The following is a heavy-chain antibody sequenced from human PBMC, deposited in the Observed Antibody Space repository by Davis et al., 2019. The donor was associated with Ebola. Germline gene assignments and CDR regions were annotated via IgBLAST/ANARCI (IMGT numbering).Heavy chain of an antibody. CDR3: ASGDFRGRDGYKG. V-gene: IGHV3-74*01. J-gene: IGHJ4*02. CDR1: GFTFSSYW. CDR2: INSDWSST. Sequence: ESLKISCVASGFTFSSYWMHWVRQAPGKGLVWVSRINSDWSSTSYADSVKGRFTISRDNAKKTLYLQMNSLRAEDTAVYYCASGDFRGRDGYKGWGQGTLVTVSS. D-gene: IGHD5-24*01.